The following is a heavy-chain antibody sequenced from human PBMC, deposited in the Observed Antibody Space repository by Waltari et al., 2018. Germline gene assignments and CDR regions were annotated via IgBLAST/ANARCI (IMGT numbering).Heavy chain of an antibody. J-gene: IGHJ4*02. CDR2: IYYSGST. D-gene: IGHD6-13*01. CDR1: GGSISSSSYY. Sequence: QLQLQESGPGLVKPSETLSLTCTVSGGSISSSSYYWGWIRQPPGKGLEWIGSIYYSGSTYYNPSLKSRVTISVDTSKNQFSLKLSSVTAADTAVYYCARVRGDRIAAAGIDYWGQGTLVTVSS. CDR3: ARVRGDRIAAAGIDY. V-gene: IGHV4-39*07.